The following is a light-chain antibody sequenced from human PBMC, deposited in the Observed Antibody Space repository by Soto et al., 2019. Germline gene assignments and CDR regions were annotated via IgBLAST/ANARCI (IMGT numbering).Light chain of an antibody. Sequence: EVVLTQSPGALSLTPGKRATPPSRARQSVRGSYFAWYQQKPGQAPRLLIFGASTRATGIPDRFSGSGSGTDFTLTISKLQAEDCTLFYCQQYGNSLLTFAGGTKVDIK. CDR2: GAS. V-gene: IGKV3-20*01. J-gene: IGKJ4*01. CDR3: QQYGNSLLT. CDR1: QSVRGSY.